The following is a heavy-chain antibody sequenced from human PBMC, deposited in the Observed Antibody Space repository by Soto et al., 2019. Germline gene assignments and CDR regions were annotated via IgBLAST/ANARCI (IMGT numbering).Heavy chain of an antibody. D-gene: IGHD3-3*01. J-gene: IGHJ6*02. Sequence: GGSLRLSCAASGFTFSSYSMNWVRQAPGKGLEWVSSISSSSSYIYYADPVKGRFTISRDNAKNSLYLQMNSLRAEDTAVYYCASTIFGVELKKHYYYGMDVWGQGTTVTVSS. V-gene: IGHV3-21*01. CDR1: GFTFSSYS. CDR2: ISSSSSYI. CDR3: ASTIFGVELKKHYYYGMDV.